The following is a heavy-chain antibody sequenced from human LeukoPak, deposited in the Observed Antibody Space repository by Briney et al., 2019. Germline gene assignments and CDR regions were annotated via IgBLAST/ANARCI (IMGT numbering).Heavy chain of an antibody. CDR1: GFTFSLYS. CDR3: ARVKSNYFFKYYMDV. V-gene: IGHV3-21*01. J-gene: IGHJ6*03. CDR2: ISGSSSSI. Sequence: GGSLRLSCEASGFTFSLYSMSWVRQAPGKGLEWFSSISGSSSSIYYTDSLKGRFTISRDNAKNSLYLHMTSLRAEDTAVYYCARVKSNYFFKYYMDVWAKGTPVTVSS. D-gene: IGHD5/OR15-5a*01.